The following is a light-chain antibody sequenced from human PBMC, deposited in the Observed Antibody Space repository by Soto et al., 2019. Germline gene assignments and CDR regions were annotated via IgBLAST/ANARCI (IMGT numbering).Light chain of an antibody. Sequence: QAVVTQEPSLTVSPGGTVTLTCASSTGAVTSGYYPNWFQQKPGQAPRPLIYSTSNKHSWTPARFSGSLLGGKAALTLSGVQPEDEAEYYCLLYYGGVYVFGTGTKLTVL. V-gene: IGLV7-43*01. CDR2: STS. CDR1: TGAVTSGYY. J-gene: IGLJ1*01. CDR3: LLYYGGVYV.